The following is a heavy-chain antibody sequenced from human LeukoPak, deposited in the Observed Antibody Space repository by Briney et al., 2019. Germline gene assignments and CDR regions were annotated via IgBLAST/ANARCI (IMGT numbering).Heavy chain of an antibody. CDR3: AKDSSVPYGMTD. Sequence: TGGSLRLSCAASGFTFSKYAMSWVRQAPGKGLEWVSAISGSDGNTFYADSVKGRFTISRDNSKNTLSLQMNSLRAEDTALYYCAKDSSVPYGMTDWGQGTLVTVSS. CDR1: GFTFSKYA. J-gene: IGHJ4*02. CDR2: ISGSDGNT. D-gene: IGHD4-17*01. V-gene: IGHV3-23*01.